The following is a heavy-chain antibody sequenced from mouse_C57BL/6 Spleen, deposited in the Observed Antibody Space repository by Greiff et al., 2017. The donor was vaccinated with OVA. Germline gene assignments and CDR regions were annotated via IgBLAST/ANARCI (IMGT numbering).Heavy chain of an antibody. J-gene: IGHJ2*01. Sequence: EVHLVESGPGLVKPSQSLSLTCSVTGYSITSGYYWNWIRQFPGNKLEWMGYISYDGSNNYNPSLKNRISITRDTSKNQFFLKLNSVTTEDTATYYCARDDYDYENYWGQGTTLTVSS. CDR3: ARDDYDYENY. CDR2: ISYDGSN. D-gene: IGHD2-4*01. V-gene: IGHV3-6*01. CDR1: GYSITSGYY.